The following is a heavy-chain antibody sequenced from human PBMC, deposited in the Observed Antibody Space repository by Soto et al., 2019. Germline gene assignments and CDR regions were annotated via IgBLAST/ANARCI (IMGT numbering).Heavy chain of an antibody. Sequence: SETLSLTCTVSGGSVSSGSYYWSWIRQPPGKGLEWIGEINHSGSTNYNPSLKGRVTISVDTSKNQFSLKLSSVTAADTAVYYCARGGPYSSGWYYYYYGMDVWGQGTTVTVSS. V-gene: IGHV4-61*01. CDR2: INHSGST. J-gene: IGHJ6*02. CDR1: GGSVSSGSYY. D-gene: IGHD6-19*01. CDR3: ARGGPYSSGWYYYYYGMDV.